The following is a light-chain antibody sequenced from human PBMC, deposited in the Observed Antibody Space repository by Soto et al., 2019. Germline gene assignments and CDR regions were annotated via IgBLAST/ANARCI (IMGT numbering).Light chain of an antibody. Sequence: DIQMTQSPSTLSASVVDRFTITCRASQTISSWLAWYQQRPGKAPELLIYDASILQGGVPSRFSGSGSGTEFTLSISSLQPGDFATYYCQQYNTYWTFGQGTKVDIK. CDR2: DAS. CDR1: QTISSW. V-gene: IGKV1-5*01. J-gene: IGKJ1*01. CDR3: QQYNTYWT.